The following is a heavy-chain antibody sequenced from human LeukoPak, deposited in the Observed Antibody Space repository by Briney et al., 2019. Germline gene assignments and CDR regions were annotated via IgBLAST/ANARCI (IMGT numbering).Heavy chain of an antibody. V-gene: IGHV1-2*02. CDR3: AREAAAGSGIHDY. CDR1: GYTFTGCY. D-gene: IGHD6-13*01. Sequence: ASVKVSCKASGYTFTGCYMHWVRQAPGQGLEWMGWINPNSGGTNYAQKFQGRVTMTRDTSISTAYMELSRLRSDDTAVYYCAREAAAGSGIHDYWGQGTLVTVSS. J-gene: IGHJ4*02. CDR2: INPNSGGT.